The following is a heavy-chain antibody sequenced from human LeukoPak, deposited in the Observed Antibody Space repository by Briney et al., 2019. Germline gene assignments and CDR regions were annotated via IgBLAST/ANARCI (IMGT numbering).Heavy chain of an antibody. Sequence: ASVKVSCKASGYTFTSYGISWVRQAPGQGLEWMGWISAYNGNTNYAQKLQGRVTMTEDTSTDTAYMELSSLRSEDTAVYYCATGVWWELDSVAHPDYWGQGTLVTVSS. CDR3: ATGVWWELDSVAHPDY. V-gene: IGHV1-18*01. D-gene: IGHD1-26*01. CDR1: GYTFTSYG. CDR2: ISAYNGNT. J-gene: IGHJ4*02.